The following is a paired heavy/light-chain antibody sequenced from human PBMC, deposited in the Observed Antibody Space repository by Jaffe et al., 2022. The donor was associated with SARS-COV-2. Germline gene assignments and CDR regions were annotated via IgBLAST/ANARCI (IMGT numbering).Light chain of an antibody. J-gene: IGKJ4*01. CDR3: MQALQTPRT. CDR2: LGS. CDR1: QSLLHSNGYNY. V-gene: IGKV2-28*01. Sequence: DIVMTQSPLSLPVTPGEPASISCRSSQSLLHSNGYNYLDWYLQKPGQSPQLLIYLGSNRASGVPDRFSGSGSGTDFTLKISRVEAEDVGVYYCMQALQTPRTFGGGTKVEIK.
Heavy chain of an antibody. CDR1: GYTFTSYG. CDR3: ARTPPASYYDSSGYPNILSGYDY. V-gene: IGHV1-18*01. CDR2: ISAYNGNT. D-gene: IGHD3-22*01. J-gene: IGHJ4*02. Sequence: QVQLVQSGAEVKKPGASVKVSCKASGYTFTSYGISWVRQAPGQGLEWMGWISAYNGNTNYAQKLQGRVTMTTDTSTSTAYMELRSLRSDDTAVYYCARTPPASYYDSSGYPNILSGYDYWGQGTLVTVSS.